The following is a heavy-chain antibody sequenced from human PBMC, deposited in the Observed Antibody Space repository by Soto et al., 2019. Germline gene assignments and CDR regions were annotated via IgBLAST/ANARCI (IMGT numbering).Heavy chain of an antibody. D-gene: IGHD3-10*01. Sequence: PSQTLSLTCAISGDSVSSDITSWNWLRQSPSRGLEWLGRTYYRSKWFHDYAASVKSRITIHPDTSKNQFSLELNSLTPEDTAVYYCARGNAPDVWCPGTVVTVSS. V-gene: IGHV6-1*01. J-gene: IGHJ3*01. CDR1: GDSVSSDITS. CDR3: ARGNAPDV. CDR2: TYYRSKWFH.